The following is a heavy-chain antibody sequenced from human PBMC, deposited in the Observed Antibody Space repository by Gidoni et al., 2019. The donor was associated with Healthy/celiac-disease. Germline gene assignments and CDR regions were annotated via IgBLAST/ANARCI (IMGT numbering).Heavy chain of an antibody. CDR2: ISGSGGST. D-gene: IGHD2-15*01. Sequence: EVQLLESGGGLVQPGGSLRLSWAASGFTFSSYAMSWGLQAPGKGLEWVSAISGSGGSTYYADSVKGRFTISRDNSKNTLYLQMNSLRAEDTAVYYCAKESGVAVPPYYFDYWGQGTLVTVSS. V-gene: IGHV3-23*01. J-gene: IGHJ4*02. CDR1: GFTFSSYA. CDR3: AKESGVAVPPYYFDY.